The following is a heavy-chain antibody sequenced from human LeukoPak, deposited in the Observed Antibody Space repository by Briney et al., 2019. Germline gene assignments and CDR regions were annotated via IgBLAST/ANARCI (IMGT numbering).Heavy chain of an antibody. J-gene: IGHJ4*02. Sequence: GGSLRLSCAASGFTFSSYSMNWVRQAPGKGLEWVSSISSSSSYIYYAASVKGRFTISRDNAKNSVFLQLNSVKVEDTAVYYCARDGVKESSSVFYFDYWGQGTLVTVSS. CDR1: GFTFSSYS. D-gene: IGHD3-10*01. CDR2: ISSSSSYI. V-gene: IGHV3-21*01. CDR3: ARDGVKESSSVFYFDY.